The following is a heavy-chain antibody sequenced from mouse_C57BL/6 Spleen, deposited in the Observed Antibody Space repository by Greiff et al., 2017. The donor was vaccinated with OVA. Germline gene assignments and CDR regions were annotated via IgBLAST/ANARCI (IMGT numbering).Heavy chain of an antibody. V-gene: IGHV5-6*01. CDR3: ARYYYGSSSEGAMDY. J-gene: IGHJ4*01. D-gene: IGHD1-1*01. CDR1: GFTFSSYG. Sequence: EVKLMESGGDLVKPGGSLKLSCAASGFTFSSYGMSWVRQTPDKRLEWVATISSGGSYTYYPDSVKGRFTISRDNAKNTLYLQMSSLKSEDTAMYYCARYYYGSSSEGAMDYWGQGTSVTVSS. CDR2: ISSGGSYT.